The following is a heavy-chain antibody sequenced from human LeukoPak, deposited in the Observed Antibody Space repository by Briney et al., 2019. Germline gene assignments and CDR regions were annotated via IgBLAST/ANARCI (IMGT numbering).Heavy chain of an antibody. D-gene: IGHD3-3*01. CDR2: ITSSSSYI. Sequence: GGSLRLSCAASGFSFSTYWMSWVRQAPGKGLEWVSSITSSSSYIYYTDSLKGRFTISRDDAKNSLYLQMNSLRAEDTAVYYCARASGYYSDGMDVWGRGTTVTVSS. J-gene: IGHJ6*02. CDR1: GFSFSTYW. CDR3: ARASGYYSDGMDV. V-gene: IGHV3-21*01.